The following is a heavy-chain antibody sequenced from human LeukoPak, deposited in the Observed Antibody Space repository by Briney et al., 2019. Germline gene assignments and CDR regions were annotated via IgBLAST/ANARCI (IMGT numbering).Heavy chain of an antibody. D-gene: IGHD2-21*02. CDR2: INPSGGST. Sequence: ASVKVSCRASGYTFTSYYMHWVRQAPGQGLEWMGIINPSGGSTSYAQKFQGRVTMTRDTSTSTVYMELSSLRSEDTAVYYCARDHYHKIHSVMVTAPDYWGQGTLVIVSS. J-gene: IGHJ4*02. V-gene: IGHV1-46*01. CDR3: ARDHYHKIHSVMVTAPDY. CDR1: GYTFTSYY.